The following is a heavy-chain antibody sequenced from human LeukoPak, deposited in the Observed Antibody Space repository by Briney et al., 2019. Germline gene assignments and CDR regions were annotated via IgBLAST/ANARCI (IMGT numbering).Heavy chain of an antibody. D-gene: IGHD6-13*01. Sequence: ASVKVSCKASGYTFTGYYMHWVRQAPGQGLEWMGWINPNSGGTNYVQKFQGKVTMTRDTSISTAYMELSRLRSDDTAVYYCASSNTGIAAAGTLCYWGQGTLVTVSS. CDR2: INPNSGGT. J-gene: IGHJ4*02. CDR3: ASSNTGIAAAGTLCY. CDR1: GYTFTGYY. V-gene: IGHV1-2*02.